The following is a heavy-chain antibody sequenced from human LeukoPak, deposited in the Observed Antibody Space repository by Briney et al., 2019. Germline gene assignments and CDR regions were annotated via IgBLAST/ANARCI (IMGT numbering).Heavy chain of an antibody. CDR1: GVSISNTNW. D-gene: IGHD2-8*01. CDR2: ISLTGLT. V-gene: IGHV4-4*02. CDR3: SRENGASSAFGY. J-gene: IGHJ4*02. Sequence: PSETLSLTCGVSGVSISNTNWWSWVRQPPGQGLEWIGEISLTGLTHYNPSLDSRVTVSLDKSKTRLSLNLPSVTAADTAVYYCSRENGASSAFGYWGQGNLVTVLS.